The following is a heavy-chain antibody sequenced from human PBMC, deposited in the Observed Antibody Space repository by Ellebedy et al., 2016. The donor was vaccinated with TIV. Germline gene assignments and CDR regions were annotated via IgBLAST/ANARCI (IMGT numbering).Heavy chain of an antibody. Sequence: GGSLRLSCAASGFTFSSYEMTWVRQAPGKGLEWLSYISKSGGTLYYADSVRGRFTISRDNSKNTLYLQMNSLRAEDTAVYYCARGAALLWFGEYDWGQGTLVTVSS. D-gene: IGHD3-10*01. CDR3: ARGAALLWFGEYD. CDR2: ISKSGGTL. J-gene: IGHJ4*02. CDR1: GFTFSSYE. V-gene: IGHV3-48*03.